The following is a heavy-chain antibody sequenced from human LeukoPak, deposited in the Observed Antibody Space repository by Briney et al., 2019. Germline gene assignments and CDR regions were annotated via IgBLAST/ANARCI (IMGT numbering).Heavy chain of an antibody. CDR1: GYTFTSYY. J-gene: IGHJ4*02. CDR2: INPSGGST. V-gene: IGHV1-46*01. D-gene: IGHD5-18*01. CDR3: ARVGYSYGYYSSSWYSDY. Sequence: ASVKVSCKASGYTFTSYYMHWVRQAPGQGLEWMGIINPSGGSTSYAQKFQGRVTMTRDMSTSTVYMELSSLRSGDTAVYYCARVGYSYGYYSSSWYSDYWGQGTLVTVSS.